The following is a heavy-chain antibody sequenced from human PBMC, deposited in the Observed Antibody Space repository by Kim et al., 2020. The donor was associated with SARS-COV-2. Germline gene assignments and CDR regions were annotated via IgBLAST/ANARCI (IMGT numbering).Heavy chain of an antibody. D-gene: IGHD6-13*01. CDR1: GFTFSSYG. CDR2: LSYDGTSK. Sequence: GGSLRLSCAASGFTFSSYGMHWVRQAPGKGLEWVAVLSYDGTSKYYADSVKGRFTISRDNSKNTLYLQMNSLRAEDTAVYYCAKDTVDSRSWAFDYWGQGTPVTVSS. J-gene: IGHJ4*02. CDR3: AKDTVDSRSWAFDY. V-gene: IGHV3-30*18.